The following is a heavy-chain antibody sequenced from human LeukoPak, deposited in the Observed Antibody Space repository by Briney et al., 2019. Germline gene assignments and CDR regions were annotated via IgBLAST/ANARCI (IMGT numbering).Heavy chain of an antibody. CDR2: VTGGGRTT. Sequence: GGSLRLSCAASGFTFRSYAMRWVSQAPGKGLEWGSTVTGGGRTTYYAYSVKSLFTISRDTSKNTFYLQLTTLRAHDTAVYYCAKDSPLVGYTSGWSSNSFDHGGQGTLVTVSS. CDR3: AKDSPLVGYTSGWSSNSFDH. D-gene: IGHD6-19*01. CDR1: GFTFRSYA. V-gene: IGHV3-23*01. J-gene: IGHJ4*02.